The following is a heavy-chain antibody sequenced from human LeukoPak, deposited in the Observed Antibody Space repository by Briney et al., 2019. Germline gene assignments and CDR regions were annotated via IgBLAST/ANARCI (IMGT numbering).Heavy chain of an antibody. CDR1: GYTFTSYG. CDR2: ISAYNGNT. CDR3: ASRLPFSDYGSGSYYY. Sequence: ASVKVSCKASGYTFTSYGISWVRQAPGQGLEWMGWISAYNGNTNYAQKLQGRVTMTTDTSTSTAYMELRSLRSDDTAVYYCASRLPFSDYGSGSYYYWGQGTLVTVSS. D-gene: IGHD3-10*01. J-gene: IGHJ4*02. V-gene: IGHV1-18*01.